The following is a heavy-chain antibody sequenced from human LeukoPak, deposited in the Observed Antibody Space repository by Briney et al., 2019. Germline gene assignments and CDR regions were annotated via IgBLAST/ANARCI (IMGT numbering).Heavy chain of an antibody. J-gene: IGHJ4*02. V-gene: IGHV3-30*03. CDR3: ARGLGYYYDSSGYLTRPPFDY. CDR1: GFTFSSYG. CDR2: ISYDGSNK. D-gene: IGHD3-22*01. Sequence: GGSLRLSCAASGFTFSSYGVHWVRQAPGKGLEWVAVISYDGSNKYYADSVKGRFTISRDNSKNTLYLQMNSLRAEDTAVYYCARGLGYYYDSSGYLTRPPFDYWGQGTLVTVSS.